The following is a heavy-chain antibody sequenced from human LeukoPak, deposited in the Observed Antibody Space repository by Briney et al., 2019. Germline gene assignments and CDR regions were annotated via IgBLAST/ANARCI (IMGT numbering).Heavy chain of an antibody. CDR1: GYTFTGYY. Sequence: ASVKVSCKASGYTFTGYYMHWVRQAPGQGLEWMGWINPNSGGTNYAQKFQGRVTMTRDTSISTVYMELSSLRSEDTAVYYCARAARGDIVATIDYWGQGTLVTVSS. CDR3: ARAARGDIVATIDY. V-gene: IGHV1-2*02. D-gene: IGHD5-12*01. CDR2: INPNSGGT. J-gene: IGHJ4*02.